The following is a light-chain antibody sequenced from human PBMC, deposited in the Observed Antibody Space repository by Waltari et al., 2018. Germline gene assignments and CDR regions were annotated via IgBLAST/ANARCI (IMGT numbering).Light chain of an antibody. CDR1: QSVSRA. Sequence: EIVLTQSPGSLSSSPGERVNLPCRASQSVSRALAWYQQKPGQAPRLLIFGASNRATGIPDRFSGSGSETDFSLTISRLEPEDFAVYYCQHYVRLPATFGRGTKVEIK. V-gene: IGKV3-20*01. CDR3: QHYVRLPAT. CDR2: GAS. J-gene: IGKJ1*01.